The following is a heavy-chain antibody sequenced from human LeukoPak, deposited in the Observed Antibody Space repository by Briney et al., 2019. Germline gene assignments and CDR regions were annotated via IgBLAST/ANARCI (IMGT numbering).Heavy chain of an antibody. CDR3: ARGRKIYYYYYMDV. Sequence: SETLSLTCTVSGGSISSYYWSWIRQPSGKGLEWIGYIYYSGSTNYNPSLKSRVTISVDTSKNQFSLKLSSVTAADTAVYYCARGRKIYYYYYMDVWGKGTTVTVSS. CDR1: GGSISSYY. V-gene: IGHV4-59*01. CDR2: IYYSGST. J-gene: IGHJ6*03.